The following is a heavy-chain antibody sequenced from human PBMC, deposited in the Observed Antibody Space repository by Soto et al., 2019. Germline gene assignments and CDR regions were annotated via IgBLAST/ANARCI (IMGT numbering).Heavy chain of an antibody. CDR3: VKAMVRGVSDY. CDR1: GFTFSSYA. V-gene: IGHV3-64D*06. Sequence: PGGSLRLSCSASGFTFSSYAMHWVRQAPGKGLEYVSAISSNGGSTYYADSVKGRFTISRDNSKNTLYLQMSSLRAEDTAVYYCVKAMVRGVSDYWGQGTLVTVSS. J-gene: IGHJ4*02. D-gene: IGHD3-10*01. CDR2: ISSNGGST.